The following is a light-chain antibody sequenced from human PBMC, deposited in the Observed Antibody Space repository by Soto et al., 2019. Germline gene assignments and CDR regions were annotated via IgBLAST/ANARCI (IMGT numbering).Light chain of an antibody. CDR1: SSDVGGFNS. Sequence: QSALTQPASVSGSPGQSITISCTGTSSDVGGFNSVSWYQLRPGTAPKLILYDVVDRPSGVSYRFSGSKSGNTASLTISGLKAADEADYFCSSYTSTMTNVFGSGTKVTV. J-gene: IGLJ1*01. V-gene: IGLV2-14*03. CDR3: SSYTSTMTNV. CDR2: DVV.